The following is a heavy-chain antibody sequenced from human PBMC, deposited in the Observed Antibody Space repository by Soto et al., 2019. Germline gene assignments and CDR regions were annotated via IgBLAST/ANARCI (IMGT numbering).Heavy chain of an antibody. V-gene: IGHV1-18*04. CDR3: ARDGTSILIVGTNSAAFDI. J-gene: IGHJ3*02. CDR2: ISVDNGNT. D-gene: IGHD1-26*01. Sequence: QVQLVQSGTEIKKPGASVKVSCKASGYTFTTYGISWVRQAPGQGLEWMGWISVDNGNTNYAQKFQGRATMTADTSTSTAYMELRSLISDDTAVYYCARDGTSILIVGTNSAAFDIWGQGTMVTVSS. CDR1: GYTFTTYG.